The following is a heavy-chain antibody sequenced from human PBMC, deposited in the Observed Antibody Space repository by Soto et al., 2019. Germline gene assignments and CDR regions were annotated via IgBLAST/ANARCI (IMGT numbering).Heavy chain of an antibody. Sequence: VKVSFKAAGCTFTSSAVQRVRQARGQRLEWVGWIVVGSGNTNYAQKFRERVTITRDMSTSTAYMELSSLRSEDTAVYYCAAADPEDIVVVPAAAYYYYGMDVWGQGTTVTVSS. CDR3: AAADPEDIVVVPAAAYYYYGMDV. V-gene: IGHV1-58*01. CDR2: IVVGSGNT. CDR1: GCTFTSSA. D-gene: IGHD2-2*01. J-gene: IGHJ6*02.